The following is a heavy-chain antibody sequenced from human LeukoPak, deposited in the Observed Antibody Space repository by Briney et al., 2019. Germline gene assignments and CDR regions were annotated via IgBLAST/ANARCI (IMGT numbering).Heavy chain of an antibody. CDR3: ARLFGEVTIYDY. V-gene: IGHV3-7*01. CDR1: GFTFNNSW. J-gene: IGHJ4*02. Sequence: GGSLRLSCAASGFTFNNSWMSWVRQAPGRGLEWVASINQHGSQIHYVDSVKGRFTISRDNAKNSLYLEMSSLRAEDTAEYYCARLFGEVTIYDYWGQGTLVTVSS. D-gene: IGHD3-10*01. CDR2: INQHGSQI.